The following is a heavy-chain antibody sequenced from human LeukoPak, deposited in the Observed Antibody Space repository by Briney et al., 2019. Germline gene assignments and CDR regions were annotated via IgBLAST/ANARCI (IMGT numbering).Heavy chain of an antibody. V-gene: IGHV4-59*08. CDR3: AREYSSSSGRRAFDF. Sequence: SETLSLTCTVSGGSISSYYWNWIRQPPGKGLEWIGYIYYSGSTNYNPSLKSRVTTLVDTSKNQFSLRLSSVTAADTAVYYCAREYSSSSGRRAFDFWGQGSMVTVSS. J-gene: IGHJ3*01. CDR1: GGSISSYY. D-gene: IGHD6-6*01. CDR2: IYYSGST.